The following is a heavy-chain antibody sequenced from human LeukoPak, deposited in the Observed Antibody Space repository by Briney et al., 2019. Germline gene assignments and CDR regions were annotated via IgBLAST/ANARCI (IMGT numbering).Heavy chain of an antibody. Sequence: GGSLRLSCAASGFTFSSYSMNWVRQAPGKGLEWVSSISSSSSYIYYADSVKGRFTISRDNAKNSLYLQMNSLRAEDTALYHCARIFGEYDYGDGFYFDYWGQGTLVTVSS. CDR1: GFTFSSYS. CDR3: ARIFGEYDYGDGFYFDY. CDR2: ISSSSSYI. V-gene: IGHV3-21*04. J-gene: IGHJ4*02. D-gene: IGHD4-17*01.